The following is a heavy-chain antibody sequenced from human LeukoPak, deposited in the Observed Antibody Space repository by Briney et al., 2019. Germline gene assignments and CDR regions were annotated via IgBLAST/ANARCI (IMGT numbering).Heavy chain of an antibody. D-gene: IGHD6-13*01. CDR3: ARDSLAAADRFDY. Sequence: SGGSLRLSCAASGFTFSSYSMNWVRQAPGKGLEWVSSISSSSSYIYYADSVKGRFTISRDNAKNSLYLQMNSLRAEDTAVYYCARDSLAAADRFDYWGQGTLVTVSS. CDR1: GFTFSSYS. V-gene: IGHV3-21*01. CDR2: ISSSSSYI. J-gene: IGHJ4*02.